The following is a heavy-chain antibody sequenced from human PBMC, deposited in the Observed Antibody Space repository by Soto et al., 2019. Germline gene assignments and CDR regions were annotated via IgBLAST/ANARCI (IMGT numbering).Heavy chain of an antibody. CDR3: AKAHHSGSSAFDY. D-gene: IGHD1-26*01. CDR1: GFTFSSYA. V-gene: IGHV3-23*01. J-gene: IGHJ4*02. CDR2: ISGSGGST. Sequence: EVQLLESGGGLVQPGGSLRLSCAASGFTFSSYAMSWVRQAPGKGLEWVSAISGSGGSTYYADSVKGRFTISRDNSKNTLYLQMNSLIAEDTAVYYCAKAHHSGSSAFDYWGQGTLVTVSS.